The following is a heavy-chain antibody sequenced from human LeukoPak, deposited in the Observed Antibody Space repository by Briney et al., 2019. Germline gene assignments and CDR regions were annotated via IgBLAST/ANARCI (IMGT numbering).Heavy chain of an antibody. J-gene: IGHJ6*03. CDR3: ARLPFFGDHYYYYMDV. CDR1: GGSISSYY. Sequence: SETLSLTCTVSGGSISSYYRSWIRQPPGKGLEWIGYIYYSGSTNYNPSLKSRVTISVDTSKNQFSLKLSSVTAADTAVYYCARLPFFGDHYYYYMDVWGKGTTVTVSS. CDR2: IYYSGST. V-gene: IGHV4-59*01. D-gene: IGHD4-17*01.